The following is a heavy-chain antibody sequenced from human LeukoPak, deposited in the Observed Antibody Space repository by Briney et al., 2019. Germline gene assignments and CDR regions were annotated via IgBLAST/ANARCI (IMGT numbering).Heavy chain of an antibody. D-gene: IGHD2-15*01. CDR3: AKQLGYCSDGSCYFPY. Sequence: GRSLRLSCAASGFTFSSYGMHWVRQAPGKGLEWVSVISNIGGYTYYADSVQGRFTISRDNSKSTLCLQMNSLRAEDTAVYYCAKQLGYCSDGSCYFPYWGQGTLVTVSS. CDR2: ISNIGGYT. CDR1: GFTFSSYG. V-gene: IGHV3-23*01. J-gene: IGHJ4*02.